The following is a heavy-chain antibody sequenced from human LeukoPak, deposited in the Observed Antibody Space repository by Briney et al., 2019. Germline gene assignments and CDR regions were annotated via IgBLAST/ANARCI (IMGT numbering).Heavy chain of an antibody. Sequence: SETLSLTCTVSGGSISSYYWSWIRQPPGKGLEWIGYIYYSGSTNYNPSLKSRVTISVDTSKNQFSLKLSSVTAADTAVYYRARDKSGFGETNWFDPWGQGTLVTVSS. D-gene: IGHD3-10*01. CDR3: ARDKSGFGETNWFDP. CDR1: GGSISSYY. J-gene: IGHJ5*02. CDR2: IYYSGST. V-gene: IGHV4-59*01.